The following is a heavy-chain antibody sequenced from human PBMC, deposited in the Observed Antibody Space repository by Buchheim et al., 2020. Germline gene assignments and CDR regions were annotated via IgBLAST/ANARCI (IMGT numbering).Heavy chain of an antibody. V-gene: IGHV3-30-3*01. Sequence: QVQLVESGGGVVQPGRSLRLSCAASGFTFSSYAMHWVRQAPGKGLEWVAVISYDGSNKYYADSVKGRFTISRDNSKNTLYLQMNSLRAEDTAVYYCARYYGSNYYYYGMDVWGQGTT. CDR1: GFTFSSYA. CDR2: ISYDGSNK. CDR3: ARYYGSNYYYYGMDV. D-gene: IGHD3-10*01. J-gene: IGHJ6*02.